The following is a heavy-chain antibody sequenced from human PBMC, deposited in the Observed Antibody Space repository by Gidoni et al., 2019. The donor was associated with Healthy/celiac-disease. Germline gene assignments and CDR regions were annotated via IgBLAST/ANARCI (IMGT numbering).Heavy chain of an antibody. CDR2: ISSSSSYT. V-gene: IGHV3-11*05. D-gene: IGHD6-6*01. Sequence: QVQLVESGGGLVKPGGSLRLSCAASGFTFSHYYMSWIRQAPGKGLEWVSYISSSSSYTNYADSVKGRFTISRDNAKNSLYLQMNSLRAEDTAVYYCARDPRWSTESMGMDVWGQGTTVTVSS. CDR3: ARDPRWSTESMGMDV. CDR1: GFTFSHYY. J-gene: IGHJ6*02.